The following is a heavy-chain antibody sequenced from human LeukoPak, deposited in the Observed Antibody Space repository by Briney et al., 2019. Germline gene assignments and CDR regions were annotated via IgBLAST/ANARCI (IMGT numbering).Heavy chain of an antibody. Sequence: ASVKVSCKVSGYTLSELTMHWVRLTPGKGLEWMGGFVPEDGGTIYAQKFQGRVTMTEDTSTDTAYMEMSSLRSEDTAVYYCATDDPIATLRGLHYDMDVWGQGTTVTVSS. CDR2: FVPEDGGT. D-gene: IGHD3-10*01. CDR3: ATDDPIATLRGLHYDMDV. J-gene: IGHJ6*02. V-gene: IGHV1-24*01. CDR1: GYTLSELT.